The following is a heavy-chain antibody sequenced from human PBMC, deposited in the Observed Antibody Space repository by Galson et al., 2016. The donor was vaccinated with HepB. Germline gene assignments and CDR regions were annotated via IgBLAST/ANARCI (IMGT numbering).Heavy chain of an antibody. CDR2: INPSDDRV. J-gene: IGHJ3*02. V-gene: IGHV1-46*03. CDR1: GYTFSRYH. CDR3: AIMGRGAFGGFDI. D-gene: IGHD3-10*01. Sequence: SVKVSCKAPGYTFSRYHIHWVRQAPGQGLEWMAMINPSDDRVDSAQKFQGRVTMTRDTSTTTVYMELSSLRSDDTAVYYCAIMGRGAFGGFDIWGQGTLVTVSS.